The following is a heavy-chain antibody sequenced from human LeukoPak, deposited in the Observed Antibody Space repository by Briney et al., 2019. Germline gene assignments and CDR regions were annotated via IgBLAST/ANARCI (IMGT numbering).Heavy chain of an antibody. CDR3: ARDNSQWLVRGIDY. CDR1: GFTFGSYE. V-gene: IGHV3-48*03. CDR2: ISSSGSTI. J-gene: IGHJ4*02. D-gene: IGHD6-19*01. Sequence: PGGSLRLSCAASGFTFGSYEMNWVRQAPGKGLEWVSYISSSGSTIYYADSVKGRFTISRDNAKNSLYLQMNSLRAEDTAVYYCARDNSQWLVRGIDYWGQGTLVTVSS.